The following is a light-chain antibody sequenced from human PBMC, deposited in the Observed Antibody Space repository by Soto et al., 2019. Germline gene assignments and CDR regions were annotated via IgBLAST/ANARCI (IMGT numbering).Light chain of an antibody. CDR2: DAS. J-gene: IGKJ1*01. Sequence: EIVLTQSQGTLSLSPGERATLSCRASQSISSTYLTWYHQRPGQAPRLLIYDASRRATGIPDRFSGSGSGTDFSLTISRLEPEDFAVYYCQHYDSARWTFGLGTKVDVK. CDR3: QHYDSARWT. CDR1: QSISSTY. V-gene: IGKV3-20*01.